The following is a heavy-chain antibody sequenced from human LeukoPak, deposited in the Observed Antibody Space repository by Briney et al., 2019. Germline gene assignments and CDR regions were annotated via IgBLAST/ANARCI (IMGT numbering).Heavy chain of an antibody. Sequence: GASVKVSCKASGYTFTSYYMHWVRQAPGQGLEWMGIINPSGGSTSYAQKFQGRVTMTRNTSISTAYMELSSLRSEDTAVYYCARDGYSGYDDFDYWGQGTLVTVSS. CDR2: INPSGGST. CDR3: ARDGYSGYDDFDY. CDR1: GYTFTSYY. D-gene: IGHD5-12*01. J-gene: IGHJ4*01. V-gene: IGHV1-46*01.